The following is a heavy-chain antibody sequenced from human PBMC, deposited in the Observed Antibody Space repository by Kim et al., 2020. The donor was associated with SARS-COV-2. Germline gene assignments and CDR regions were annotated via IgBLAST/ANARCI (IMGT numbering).Heavy chain of an antibody. Sequence: GGSLRLSCAISGFTFDEYAVHWVRQAPGQGLEWISGAEWITGIIVYADSVKGRFTISRNNAHTSFSLEMNSLRPEDTAIYFCVKDKFKFSGSSPLESWGRGILVTVSS. J-gene: IGHJ4*01. V-gene: IGHV3-9*01. D-gene: IGHD5-12*01. CDR2: AEWITGII. CDR3: VKDKFKFSGSSPLES. CDR1: GFTFDEYA.